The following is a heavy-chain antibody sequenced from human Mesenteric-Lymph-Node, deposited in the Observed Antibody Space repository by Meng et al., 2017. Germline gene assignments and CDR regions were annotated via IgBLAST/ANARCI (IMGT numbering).Heavy chain of an antibody. CDR2: ITVSGGNT. Sequence: GESLKISCAASGFTFINYAMSWVRQAPGKGLEWVSAITVSGGNTFYADSVRGRFTISRDNSKNTVYLQMNSLRAEDTAVYYCVRGCYGGDCSTILDFWGQGTPVTVSS. CDR3: VRGCYGGDCSTILDF. D-gene: IGHD2-21*02. J-gene: IGHJ4*02. CDR1: GFTFINYA. V-gene: IGHV3-23*01.